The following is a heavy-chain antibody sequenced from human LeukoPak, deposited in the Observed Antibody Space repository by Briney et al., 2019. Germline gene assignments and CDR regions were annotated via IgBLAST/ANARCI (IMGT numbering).Heavy chain of an antibody. CDR2: INPSGGST. V-gene: IGHV1-46*01. D-gene: IGHD2-15*01. J-gene: IGHJ4*02. CDR3: ATVQDCSGGSCYSKPPWTAGGIDY. CDR1: GDTFTSYY. Sequence: GASVKGSCKASGDTFTSYYMHWVRQAPGQGREWMGIINPSGGSTSYAQKFQGRVTMTRDMSTSTVYMELSSLRSEDTAVYYCATVQDCSGGSCYSKPPWTAGGIDYWGQGTLVTVSS.